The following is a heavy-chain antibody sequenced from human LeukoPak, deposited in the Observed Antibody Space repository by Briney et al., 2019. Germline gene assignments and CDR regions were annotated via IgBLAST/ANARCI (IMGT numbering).Heavy chain of an antibody. CDR3: ARDGGIPAVGLGWFDP. J-gene: IGHJ5*02. CDR1: GGSISRAGYY. Sequence: SETLSLTCTVSGGSISRAGYYWNWIRQHPGKGLEWIGYIYYSGSTYYNPSLKSRVTISLDTSKNQFSLKLTSVTAADTAVYYCARDGGIPAVGLGWFDPWGQGTLVTVSS. CDR2: IYYSGST. V-gene: IGHV4-31*03. D-gene: IGHD6-13*01.